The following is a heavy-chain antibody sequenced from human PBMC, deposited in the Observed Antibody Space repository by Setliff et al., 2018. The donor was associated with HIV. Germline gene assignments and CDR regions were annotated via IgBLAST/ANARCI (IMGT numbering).Heavy chain of an antibody. CDR1: GFAFSSYV. Sequence: GGSLRLSCAASGFAFSSYVLHWVRRAPGKGPEWVSAIGTGDDTYYADSVKGRFTISRDNAKNSLYLQMNSLRVEDTAVYYCASPLYYYDSSGYSGIWGQGTMVTVSS. J-gene: IGHJ3*02. CDR2: IGTGDDT. D-gene: IGHD3-22*01. CDR3: ASPLYYYDSSGYSGI. V-gene: IGHV3-13*01.